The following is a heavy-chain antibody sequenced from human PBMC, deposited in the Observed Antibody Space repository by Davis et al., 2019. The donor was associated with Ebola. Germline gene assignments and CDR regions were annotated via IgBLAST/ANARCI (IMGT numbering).Heavy chain of an antibody. J-gene: IGHJ4*02. Sequence: GGSLRLSCAASEFSFTTSWMSWVRQAPGKGLEWVSAFSGSGGSTYYADSVKGRFTISRDNSKDTLYLHMTNLRPEDTGIYYCVKGWLVHDFWGRGTLVTVSA. D-gene: IGHD6-6*01. V-gene: IGHV3-23*01. CDR1: EFSFTTSW. CDR3: VKGWLVHDF. CDR2: FSGSGGST.